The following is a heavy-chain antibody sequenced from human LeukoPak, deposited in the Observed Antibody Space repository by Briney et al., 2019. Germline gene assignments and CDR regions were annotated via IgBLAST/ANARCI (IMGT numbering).Heavy chain of an antibody. Sequence: GGSLRLSCAASGFTFSSYALSWVRQAPGKGLEWVSAISGSGGNTYYADSVKGRFTISRDNSKNTLYLQMNSLRAEDTAVYYCAKDRRYCSGGSCYGYWFDPWGQGTLVTVSS. D-gene: IGHD2-15*01. CDR1: GFTFSSYA. V-gene: IGHV3-23*01. CDR2: ISGSGGNT. J-gene: IGHJ5*02. CDR3: AKDRRYCSGGSCYGYWFDP.